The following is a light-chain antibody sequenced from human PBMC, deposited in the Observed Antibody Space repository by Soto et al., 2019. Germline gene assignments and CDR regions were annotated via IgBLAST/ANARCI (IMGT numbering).Light chain of an antibody. CDR2: EVS. V-gene: IGLV2-14*01. J-gene: IGLJ1*01. CDR3: SSYTGSSTLV. Sequence: QSFLTQPASVSGSPGQSITISCTGTSSDVGGYNYVSWYQQHPGKAPKLMIYEVSNRPSGVSNRFSGSKSGSTASLTISGLQAEDEADYYCSSYTGSSTLVFGTGTKVTVL. CDR1: SSDVGGYNY.